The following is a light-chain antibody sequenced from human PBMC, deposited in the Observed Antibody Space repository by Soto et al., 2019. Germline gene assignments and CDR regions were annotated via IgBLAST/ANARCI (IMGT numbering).Light chain of an antibody. Sequence: SYELTQPPSVSVSPGQTASITCSGHKLGDKYACWYQQKPGQSPVLVIYQDSKRPSGIPERFSGSNSGNTATLTISGTQAMDEAYYYCQAWDSSIVVFGGGTKLTVL. J-gene: IGLJ2*01. CDR1: KLGDKY. V-gene: IGLV3-1*01. CDR3: QAWDSSIVV. CDR2: QDS.